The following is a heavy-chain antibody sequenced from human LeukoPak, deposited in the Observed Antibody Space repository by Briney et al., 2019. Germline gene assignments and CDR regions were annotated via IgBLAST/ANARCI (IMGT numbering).Heavy chain of an antibody. CDR1: GGSMSGYY. V-gene: IGHV4-4*07. CDR3: ARGYGNGWYFGD. D-gene: IGHD6-19*01. Sequence: PSETLSLTCNVSGGSMSGYYWSWTRQPAGKGLEWIGRIYSGGNTNYNPSLRSRIAMSVDTSKNHFSLKLSSVTAADTAVYYCARGYGNGWYFGDWGQGTLVTVSS. J-gene: IGHJ4*02. CDR2: IYSGGNT.